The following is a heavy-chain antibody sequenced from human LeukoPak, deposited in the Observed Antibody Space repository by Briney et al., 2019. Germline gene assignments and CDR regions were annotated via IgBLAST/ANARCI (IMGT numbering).Heavy chain of an antibody. CDR3: ARDNYDILTGYLNMDV. Sequence: SETLSLTCAVYGGSFSGYYWSWIRQPPGKGLEWIGEINHSGSTNYNPSLKSRVTMSVDTSKNQFSLKLSPVTAADTAVYYCARDNYDILTGYLNMDVWGKGTTVTVSS. CDR2: INHSGST. CDR1: GGSFSGYY. J-gene: IGHJ6*03. V-gene: IGHV4-34*01. D-gene: IGHD3-9*01.